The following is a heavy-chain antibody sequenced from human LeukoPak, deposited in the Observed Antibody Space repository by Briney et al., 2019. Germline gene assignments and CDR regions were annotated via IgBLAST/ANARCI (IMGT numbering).Heavy chain of an antibody. D-gene: IGHD2-2*01. CDR2: INSDGRRT. J-gene: IGHJ4*02. CDR1: GFTFSTYW. V-gene: IGHV3-74*01. CDR3: ARGGTGTVSAAHDY. Sequence: GGSLRLSCEASGFTFSTYWMHWVRQAPGKGLEWVSRINSDGRRTTYADSVQGRFTISRDSAKNTLYLQMNSLRAEDTAVYYCARGGTGTVSAAHDYWGQGTLVTVSS.